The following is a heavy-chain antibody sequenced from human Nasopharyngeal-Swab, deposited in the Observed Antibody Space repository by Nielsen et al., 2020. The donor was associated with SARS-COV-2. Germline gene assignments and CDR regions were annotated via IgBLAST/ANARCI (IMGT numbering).Heavy chain of an antibody. V-gene: IGHV1-24*01. CDR3: ARVHYDSSGYYNNWFDP. CDR1: GYTLTELS. D-gene: IGHD3-22*01. Sequence: ASVKVSCKVSGYTLTELSMHWVRQAPGKGLEWMGGFDPEDGETIYAQKFQGRVTITRDTSASTAYMELSSLRSEDTAVYYCARVHYDSSGYYNNWFDPWGQGTLVTVSS. CDR2: FDPEDGET. J-gene: IGHJ5*02.